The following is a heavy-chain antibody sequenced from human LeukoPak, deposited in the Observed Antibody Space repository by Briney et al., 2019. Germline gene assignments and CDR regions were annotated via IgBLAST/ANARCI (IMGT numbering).Heavy chain of an antibody. D-gene: IGHD2-21*02. CDR3: ARGLGVVTAQSEQPKSRYFDL. Sequence: GSVKVFCKASGYNFISHGIRWVRQAPGQGLEWMGWISGYNGNTNYAQTLQGRITMTTDTSTSTAYMELRSVRSDDTAVYYCARGLGVVTAQSEQPKSRYFDLWGRGTQVTVSS. V-gene: IGHV1-18*01. CDR2: ISGYNGNT. CDR1: GYNFISHG. J-gene: IGHJ2*01.